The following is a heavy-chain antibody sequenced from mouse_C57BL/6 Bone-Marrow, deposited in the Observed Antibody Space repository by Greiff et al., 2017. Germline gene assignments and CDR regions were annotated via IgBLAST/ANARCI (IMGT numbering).Heavy chain of an antibody. CDR2: ISDGGSYT. V-gene: IGHV5-4*01. Sequence: EVKLMESGGGLVKPGGSLKLSCAASGFTFSSYAMSWVRQTPEKRLEWVATISDGGSYTYYPDNVKGRFTISRDNAKNNLYLQMSHLKSEDTAMYYCAREDLPTIVTTYYFDYWGQGTTLTVSS. D-gene: IGHD2-5*01. CDR3: AREDLPTIVTTYYFDY. CDR1: GFTFSSYA. J-gene: IGHJ2*01.